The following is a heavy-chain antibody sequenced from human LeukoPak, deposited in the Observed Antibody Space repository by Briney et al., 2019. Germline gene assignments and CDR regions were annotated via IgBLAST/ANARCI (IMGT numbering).Heavy chain of an antibody. CDR1: GGSISSYY. Sequence: SETLSPTCTVSGGSISSYYWSWIRQPPGKGLEWIGYIYYSGSTNYNPSLKSRVTISVDTSKNQFSLKLSSVTAADTAVYYCARATATVKTSLDYYYGMDVWGQGTTVTVSS. D-gene: IGHD4-17*01. J-gene: IGHJ6*02. CDR3: ARATATVKTSLDYYYGMDV. CDR2: IYYSGST. V-gene: IGHV4-59*01.